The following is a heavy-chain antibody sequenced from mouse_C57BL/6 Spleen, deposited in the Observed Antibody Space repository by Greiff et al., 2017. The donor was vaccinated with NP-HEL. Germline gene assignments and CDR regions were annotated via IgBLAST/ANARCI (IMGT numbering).Heavy chain of an antibody. Sequence: EVKLMESGGGLVQPGGSLKLSCAASGFTFSDYYMYWVRQTPEKRLEWVAYISNGGGSTYYPDTVKGRFTISRDNAKNTLYLQMSRLKSEDTAMYYCARQGDYYGSSYGDFDVWGTGTTVTVSS. V-gene: IGHV5-12*01. J-gene: IGHJ1*03. CDR3: ARQGDYYGSSYGDFDV. CDR1: GFTFSDYY. CDR2: ISNGGGST. D-gene: IGHD1-1*01.